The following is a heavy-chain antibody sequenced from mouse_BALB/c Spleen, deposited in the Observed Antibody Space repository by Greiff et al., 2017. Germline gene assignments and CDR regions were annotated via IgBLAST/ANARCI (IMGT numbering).Heavy chain of an antibody. CDR1: GYTFTSYY. Sequence: VQLQQSGAELVKPGASVKLSCKASGYTFTSYYMYWVKQRPGQGLEWIGEINPSNGGTNFNEKFKSKATLTVDKSSSTAYMQLSSLTSEDSAVYYCTRGGYGNYEWFAYWGQGTLVTVSA. V-gene: IGHV1S81*02. J-gene: IGHJ3*01. D-gene: IGHD2-10*02. CDR2: INPSNGGT. CDR3: TRGGYGNYEWFAY.